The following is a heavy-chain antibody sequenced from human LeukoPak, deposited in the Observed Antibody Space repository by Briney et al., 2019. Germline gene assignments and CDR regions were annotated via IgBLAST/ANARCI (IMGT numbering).Heavy chain of an antibody. D-gene: IGHD6-19*01. CDR2: ISAYNGNT. J-gene: IGHJ4*02. CDR3: ARDPNSSGWHEFDY. V-gene: IGHV1-18*01. CDR1: GYTFTSYG. Sequence: GSVKVSCKASGYTFTSYGISWVRQAPGQGLEWVGWISAYNGNTNYAQTLQGRVTMTTDTSTSTDYMELRSLRSDDTAVYYCARDPNSSGWHEFDYWGQGTLVTVSS.